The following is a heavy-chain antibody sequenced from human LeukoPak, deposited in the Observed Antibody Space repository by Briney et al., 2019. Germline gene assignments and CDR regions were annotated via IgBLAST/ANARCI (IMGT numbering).Heavy chain of an antibody. CDR2: ITTSGSTI. V-gene: IGHV3-48*03. D-gene: IGHD7-27*01. CDR3: VRAPWGRAFDI. Sequence: GGSLRLSCAASGFTFSSYEMNWVLQAPGKGLEWVSYITTSGSTIYYADSVKGRFTISRDNAKNSLYLQMNSLRAEDTAVYYCVRAPWGRAFDIWGQGRMVIVSS. CDR1: GFTFSSYE. J-gene: IGHJ3*02.